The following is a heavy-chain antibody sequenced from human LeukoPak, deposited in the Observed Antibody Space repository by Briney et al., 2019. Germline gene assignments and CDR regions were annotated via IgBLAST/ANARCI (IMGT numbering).Heavy chain of an antibody. D-gene: IGHD4-17*01. J-gene: IGHJ2*01. Sequence: SETLSLTCTVSGGSISSSSYYWGWIRQPPGKGLEWIGSIYHSGSTYYNPSLKSRVTISVDTSKNQFSLKLSSVTAADTAVYYCARVLGSGTVTPYWYCDLWGRGTLVTVSS. CDR1: GGSISSSSYY. CDR2: IYHSGST. CDR3: ARVLGSGTVTPYWYCDL. V-gene: IGHV4-39*07.